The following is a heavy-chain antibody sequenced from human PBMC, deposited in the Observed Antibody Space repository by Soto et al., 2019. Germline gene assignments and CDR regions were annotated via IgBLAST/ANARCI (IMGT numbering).Heavy chain of an antibody. J-gene: IGHJ4*02. Sequence: GGSLRLSCAASGFTFSSYGMHRVRQAPGKGLEWVAVISYDGSNKYYADSVKGRFTISRDNSKNTLYLQMNSLRAEDTAVYYCAKDQGEWLFETPFDYWGQRTLVTVSS. D-gene: IGHD3-3*01. CDR1: GFTFSSYG. CDR3: AKDQGEWLFETPFDY. V-gene: IGHV3-30*18. CDR2: ISYDGSNK.